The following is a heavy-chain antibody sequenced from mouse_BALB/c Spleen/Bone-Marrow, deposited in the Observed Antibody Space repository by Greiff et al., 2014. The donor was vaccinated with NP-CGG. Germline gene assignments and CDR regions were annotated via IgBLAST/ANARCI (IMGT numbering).Heavy chain of an antibody. CDR2: ISDGGGST. V-gene: IGHV5-12*02. J-gene: IGHJ1*01. CDR1: GFTFSDYY. D-gene: IGHD1-1*01. Sequence: EVHLVESGGVLVQPGGSLKLSCATSGFTFSDYYMYWVRQTPEKRLEWVGHISDGGGSTYYPETVKGRSTISRDNAKNTLYLQMRRLKSDDTAKYSCARQGYYGIDYWFYDVWRAATTVAFSA. CDR3: ARQGYYGIDYWFYDV.